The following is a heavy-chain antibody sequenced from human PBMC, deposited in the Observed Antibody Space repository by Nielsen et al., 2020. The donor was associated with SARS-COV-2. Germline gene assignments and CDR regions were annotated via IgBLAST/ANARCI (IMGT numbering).Heavy chain of an antibody. V-gene: IGHV4-30-2*01. J-gene: IGHJ4*02. D-gene: IGHD2-15*01. CDR2: IYHSGST. CDR3: ARANVVVVAASGSYYFDY. Sequence: SQTLSLTCAVSGGSISSGGYSWSWIRQPPGKGLEWIGYIYHSGSTYYNPSLKSRVTISVDRSKNQFSLKLSSVTAADTAVYYCARANVVVVAASGSYYFDYWGQGTLVTVSS. CDR1: GGSISSGGYS.